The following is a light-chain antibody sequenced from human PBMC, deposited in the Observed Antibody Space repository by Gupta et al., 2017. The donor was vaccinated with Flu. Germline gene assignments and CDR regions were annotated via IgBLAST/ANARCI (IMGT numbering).Light chain of an antibody. CDR2: DGY. J-gene: IGKJ3*01. CDR3: QQYDSLPRT. Sequence: DTHLTQSSSSLSPSVGDRVTINCQASRPISNYLNWYQQKPGKAPKLLIYDGYNLEGGVPSRFSGSGSGTDFTFIINSLQPEDIATYYCQQYDSLPRTFGPGTRVDLK. V-gene: IGKV1-33*01. CDR1: RPISNY.